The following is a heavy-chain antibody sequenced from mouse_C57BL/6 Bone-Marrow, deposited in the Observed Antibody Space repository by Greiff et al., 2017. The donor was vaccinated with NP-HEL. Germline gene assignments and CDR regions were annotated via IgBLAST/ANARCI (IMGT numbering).Heavy chain of an antibody. V-gene: IGHV3-6*01. Sequence: DVQLQESGPGLVKPSQSLSLTCSVTGYSITSGYYWNWIRQFPGNKLEWMGYISYDGSNNYNPSLKNRISITRDTSKNQFFLKLNSVTTEYTATYYCASASLYYYGSPFDYWGQGTTLTVSS. J-gene: IGHJ2*01. CDR2: ISYDGSN. D-gene: IGHD1-1*01. CDR1: GYSITSGYY. CDR3: ASASLYYYGSPFDY.